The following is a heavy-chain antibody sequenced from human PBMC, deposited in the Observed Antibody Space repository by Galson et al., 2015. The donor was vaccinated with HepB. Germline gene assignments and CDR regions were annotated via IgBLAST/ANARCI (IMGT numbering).Heavy chain of an antibody. CDR1: GYTFTSYY. CDR3: ARDLDSLAAAGPGAWYYYYMDV. Sequence: QSGAEVKKPGESLKISCKASGYTFTSYYMHWVRQAPGQGLEWMGIINPSDGSTSYAQKFQGRVTMTRDTSTSTVYMELSSLRSEDTAVYYCARDLDSLAAAGPGAWYYYYMDVWGKGTTVTVSS. CDR2: INPSDGST. J-gene: IGHJ6*03. V-gene: IGHV1-46*01. D-gene: IGHD6-13*01.